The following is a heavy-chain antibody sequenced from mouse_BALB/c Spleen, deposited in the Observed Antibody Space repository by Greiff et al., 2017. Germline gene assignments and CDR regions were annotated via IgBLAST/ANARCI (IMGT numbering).Heavy chain of an antibody. J-gene: IGHJ4*01. CDR3: VRLMYGDYAMDY. CDR2: IRSKSNNYAT. Sequence: EVKLMESGGGLVQPKGSLKLSCAASGFTFNTYAMNWVRQAPGKGLEWVARIRSKSNNYATYYADSVKDRFTISRDDSQSMLYLQMNNLKTEDTAMYYCVRLMYGDYAMDYWGQGTSVTVSS. CDR1: GFTFNTYA. V-gene: IGHV10-1*02. D-gene: IGHD1-1*02.